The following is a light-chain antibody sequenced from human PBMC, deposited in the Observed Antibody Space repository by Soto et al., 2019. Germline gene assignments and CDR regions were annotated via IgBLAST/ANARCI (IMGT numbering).Light chain of an antibody. CDR3: QQYHNWPPQYT. J-gene: IGKJ2*01. Sequence: EIVMTQSPASLSVSPGDGATLSCRASQSVARNVAWYQQKPGQGPRLLIHDASTRAVGVPARFSGSGSGTDFTLTISSLQSEEFSVYYCQQYHNWPPQYTFGQGTKLQIK. V-gene: IGKV3-15*01. CDR2: DAS. CDR1: QSVARN.